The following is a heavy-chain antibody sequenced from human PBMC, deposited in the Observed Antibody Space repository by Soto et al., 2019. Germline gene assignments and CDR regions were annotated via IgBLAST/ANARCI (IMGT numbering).Heavy chain of an antibody. Sequence: GASVKVSCKASGYTFTSCYMHWVRQAPGQGLEWMGIINPSGGSTSYAQKFQGRVTMTRDTSTSTVYMELSSLRSEDTAVYYCARLESGSEYYYYYGMDVWGQGATVTVSS. J-gene: IGHJ6*02. CDR1: GYTFTSCY. CDR3: ARLESGSEYYYYYGMDV. D-gene: IGHD3-10*01. CDR2: INPSGGST. V-gene: IGHV1-46*01.